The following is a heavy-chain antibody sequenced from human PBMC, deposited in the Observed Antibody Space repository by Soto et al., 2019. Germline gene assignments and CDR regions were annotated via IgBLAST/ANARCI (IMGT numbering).Heavy chain of an antibody. Sequence: SETLSLTCTVSGGSISNGAYFWGWVRQPPGQGLEWVASIYYSGNTYYNPSLKSRVTISVDTSQNQFSLNLTSMTAADTAVYYCAKVHQQYIWFDFWGQGTLVTVSS. CDR2: IYYSGNT. V-gene: IGHV4-39*01. J-gene: IGHJ5*01. CDR3: AKVHQQYIWFDF. CDR1: GGSISNGAYF. D-gene: IGHD2-2*01.